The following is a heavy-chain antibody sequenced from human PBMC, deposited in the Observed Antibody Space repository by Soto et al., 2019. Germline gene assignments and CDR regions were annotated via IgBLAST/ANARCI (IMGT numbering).Heavy chain of an antibody. CDR2: ISEGRGDP. CDR1: GFSFHVYV. J-gene: IGHJ3*01. CDR3: ASTSIPAALGAPNSRRFDL. V-gene: IGHV3-23*01. Sequence: ELQLLESGGGLVQPGGSLRLSCAASGFSFHVYVMNWVRQAPGKGLEWVSGISEGRGDPYYADSVKGRFTVSRDNSKNTLYLQMNRLSVEATAVYFCASTSIPAALGAPNSRRFDLWGQGTKVTVSS. D-gene: IGHD2-2*01.